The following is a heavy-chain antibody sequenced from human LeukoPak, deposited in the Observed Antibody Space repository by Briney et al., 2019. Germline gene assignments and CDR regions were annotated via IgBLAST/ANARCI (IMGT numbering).Heavy chain of an antibody. J-gene: IGHJ6*02. CDR3: VRLPLIRGDYGDYGTAPYGMDV. V-gene: IGHV4-61*10. D-gene: IGHD4-17*01. CDR1: GGSISSGSYY. Sequence: SETLSLTCTVSGGSISSGSYYWSWIRQPAGKGLEWIGYIYYSGSTNYNPSLKSRVTISVDTSKNQFSLKLSSVTAADTAVYYCVRLPLIRGDYGDYGTAPYGMDVWGQGTTVTVSS. CDR2: IYYSGST.